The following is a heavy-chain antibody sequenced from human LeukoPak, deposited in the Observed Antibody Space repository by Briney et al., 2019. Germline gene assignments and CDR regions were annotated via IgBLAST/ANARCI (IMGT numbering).Heavy chain of an antibody. J-gene: IGHJ1*01. CDR2: ISGSGGST. D-gene: IGHD2-15*01. CDR3: AKDKTIVVVVDAIPRAPAEYFQH. Sequence: GGSLRLSCAASGFTFSSYAMSWVRQAPGKGLEWVSAISGSGGSTYYADSVKGRFTISRDNAKNTLYLQMNSLRAEDTAVYYCAKDKTIVVVVDAIPRAPAEYFQHWGQGTLVTVSS. CDR1: GFTFSSYA. V-gene: IGHV3-23*01.